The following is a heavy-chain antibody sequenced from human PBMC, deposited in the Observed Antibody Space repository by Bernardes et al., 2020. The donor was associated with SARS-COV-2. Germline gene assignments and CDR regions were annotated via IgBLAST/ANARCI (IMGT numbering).Heavy chain of an antibody. D-gene: IGHD6-19*01. CDR1: GYSFTTYG. CDR2: VSGYNGKA. V-gene: IGHV1-18*01. Sequence: ASVKVSCKTSGYSFTTYGVTWVRQAPGQGLEWVGWVSGYNGKAKYAEKFQDRVTLTTDTSTNTVYMDMRSLTSEDTAVYYCARIDEVTGRDYWGQGTLVTVSS. CDR3: ARIDEVTGRDY. J-gene: IGHJ4*02.